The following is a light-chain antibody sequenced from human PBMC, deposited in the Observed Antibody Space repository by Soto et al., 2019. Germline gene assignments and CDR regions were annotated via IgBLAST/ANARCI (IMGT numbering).Light chain of an antibody. CDR2: DAS. CDR3: QQYSNWPPIT. Sequence: EIVLTQSPATLSLSPGERATLSCRASQSVSSYLAWYQQKPGQAPRLLIYDASNRATGIPARFSGSGSGTEFTLTISSLQSEDFAVYYCQQYSNWPPITFGQGTKVDNK. V-gene: IGKV3-11*01. CDR1: QSVSSY. J-gene: IGKJ1*01.